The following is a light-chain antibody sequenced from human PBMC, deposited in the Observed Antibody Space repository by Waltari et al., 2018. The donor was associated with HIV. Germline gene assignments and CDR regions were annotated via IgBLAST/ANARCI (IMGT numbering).Light chain of an antibody. Sequence: QSALPQPASVSGSPGQSITISCTGTRNDVGSSKYVSWHQQHPGEAPKLIIHDVSDRPSGISNRFSGSKSGNTASLTISGLQTEDEADYYCSSYTSSSTYVFGTGTRVTVL. V-gene: IGLV2-14*03. CDR2: DVS. CDR1: RNDVGSSKY. CDR3: SSYTSSSTYV. J-gene: IGLJ1*01.